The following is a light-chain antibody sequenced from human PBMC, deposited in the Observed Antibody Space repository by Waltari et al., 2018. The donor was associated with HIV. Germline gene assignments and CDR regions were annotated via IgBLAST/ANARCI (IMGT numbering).Light chain of an antibody. V-gene: IGLV2-23*01. J-gene: IGLJ1*01. CDR1: GSELRRYHL. Sequence: QSSLTQPTSVSGSPGPSIHISCAGSGSELRRYHLLSWYQQHPPKDPKFVIYERTRRPSCISARCSGSRSGTSASLTISGLQAEDEADYYCYTYAGSGSFVFGTGTRVTVL. CDR2: ERT. CDR3: YTYAGSGSFV.